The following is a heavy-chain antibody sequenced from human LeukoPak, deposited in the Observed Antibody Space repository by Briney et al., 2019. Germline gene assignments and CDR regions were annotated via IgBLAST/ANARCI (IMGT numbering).Heavy chain of an antibody. CDR3: ARDLGPSIAVADLPGH. D-gene: IGHD6-19*01. Sequence: GASVKVSCKASGYTFTSYYMHWVRQAPGQGLEWMGIINPSGGSTSYAQKFQGRVTMTTDTSTSTAYMELRSLRSDDTAVYYCARDLGPSIAVADLPGHWGQGTLVTVSS. J-gene: IGHJ1*01. CDR2: INPSGGST. CDR1: GYTFTSYY. V-gene: IGHV1-46*01.